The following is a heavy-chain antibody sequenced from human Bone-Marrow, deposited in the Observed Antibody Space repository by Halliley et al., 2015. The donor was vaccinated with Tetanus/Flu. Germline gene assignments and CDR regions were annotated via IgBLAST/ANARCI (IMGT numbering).Heavy chain of an antibody. CDR2: ISRDGDSI. V-gene: IGHV3-48*03. Sequence: SNISRDGDSIFYADSVTGRFTVSRDNARNSLDLQMNSLRAEDTGLYYCAREASAYFGHFYFLDHWGQGTLVSVSS. J-gene: IGHJ4*02. D-gene: IGHD3-10*01. CDR3: AREASAYFGHFYFLDH.